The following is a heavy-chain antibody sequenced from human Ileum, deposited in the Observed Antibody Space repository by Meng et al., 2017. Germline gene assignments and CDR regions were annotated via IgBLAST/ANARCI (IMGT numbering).Heavy chain of an antibody. CDR3: ATLSYSSLGY. V-gene: IGHV3-21*04. J-gene: IGHJ4*02. CDR2: ISSSSSYI. D-gene: IGHD1-26*01. Sequence: VRLLESGGALVKPGWSSRLCCAASGFTFSSYSMNWVRQAPGKGLEWVSSISSSSSYIYYADSVKGRFTISRDNAKNSLYLQMNSLRAEDTAVYYCATLSYSSLGYWGQGTLVTVSS. CDR1: GFTFSSYS.